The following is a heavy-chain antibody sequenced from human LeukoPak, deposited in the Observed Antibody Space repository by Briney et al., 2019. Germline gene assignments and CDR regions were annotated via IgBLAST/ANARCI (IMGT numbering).Heavy chain of an antibody. CDR2: INHGGST. J-gene: IGHJ3*02. CDR1: GGSFSGYY. D-gene: IGHD3-10*01. CDR3: AKSNGYGLVDI. V-gene: IGHV4-34*01. Sequence: SETLSLTCAVYGGSFSGYYWSWIRQPPGKGLDGIGEINHGGSTNYNPSLKSRVTISLDTSRNQFSLKLNSVTAADTAVYYCAKSNGYGLVDIWGQGTMVTVSS.